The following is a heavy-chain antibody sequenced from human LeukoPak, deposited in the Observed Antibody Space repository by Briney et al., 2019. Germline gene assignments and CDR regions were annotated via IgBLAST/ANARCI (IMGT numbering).Heavy chain of an antibody. Sequence: GGSLRLSCAASGFTFSTYATNWVRHTPGKGLEWVSSIVGSGADTYYADSVKGRFTISRDNSKNTLYLQMNSLRAEDTAVYYCAKTWGYFDWLDPFDYWGQGTLVTVSS. J-gene: IGHJ4*02. D-gene: IGHD3-9*01. V-gene: IGHV3-23*01. CDR2: IVGSGADT. CDR1: GFTFSTYA. CDR3: AKTWGYFDWLDPFDY.